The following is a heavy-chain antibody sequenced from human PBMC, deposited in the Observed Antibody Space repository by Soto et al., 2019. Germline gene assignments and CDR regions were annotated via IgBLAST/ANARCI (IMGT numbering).Heavy chain of an antibody. V-gene: IGHV1-8*01. CDR2: MNPNSGNT. D-gene: IGHD3-10*01. CDR3: ARLGWFGELSQDYYYYYMDV. J-gene: IGHJ6*03. CDR1: GYTFTSYD. Sequence: GASVKVSCKASGYTFTSYDINWVRPATGQGLEWMGWMNPNSGNTGYAQKFQGRVTMTRNTSISTAYMELSSLRSEDTAVYYCARLGWFGELSQDYYYYYMDVWGKGTTVTAP.